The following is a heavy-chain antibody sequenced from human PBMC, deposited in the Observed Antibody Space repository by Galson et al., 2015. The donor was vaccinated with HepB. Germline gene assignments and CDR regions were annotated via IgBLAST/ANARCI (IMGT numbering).Heavy chain of an antibody. CDR3: ALAPSGGSRWYGFNY. V-gene: IGHV4-59*02. CDR2: IYYSGST. J-gene: IGHJ4*02. Sequence: SETLSLTCTVSGGSVNFYYWSWIRQPPGKGLEWIGYIYYSGSTNYNPSLKSRVTLSVDTSTNQFSLKLRSVTAADTALYYCALAPSGGSRWYGFNYWGQGTLATVSS. D-gene: IGHD6-13*01. CDR1: GGSVNFYY.